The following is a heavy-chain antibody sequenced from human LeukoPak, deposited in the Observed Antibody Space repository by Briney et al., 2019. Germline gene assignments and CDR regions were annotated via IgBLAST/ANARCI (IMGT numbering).Heavy chain of an antibody. CDR1: GFAFSRNT. CDR3: TRGTGSYDY. Sequence: KAAVSLRFSCAASGFAFSRNTGNWDRQAPGKGLEWVSSITSSSTYIYYAYSVKGRFTISRDTAKNSLYLHMKSLRAEDTAVYYCTRGTGSYDYLGQGTRVTVSS. J-gene: IGHJ4*02. D-gene: IGHD1-26*01. V-gene: IGHV3-21*01. CDR2: ITSSSTYI.